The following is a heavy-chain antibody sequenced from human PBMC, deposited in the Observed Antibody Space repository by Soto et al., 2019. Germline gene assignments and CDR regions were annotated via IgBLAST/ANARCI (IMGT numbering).Heavy chain of an antibody. Sequence: EVQLVESGGGLVQPGGSLRLSCAASGFTLSNYWMHWARQAPGKGLVWVSRISSDGSSTNYADSVKGRFTISRDNAKNTLHLQMNSLRAEDTAMYYCATVHYCSSSSCYSYFDSWGQGTLVTVSS. CDR1: GFTLSNYW. CDR2: ISSDGSST. D-gene: IGHD2-2*01. V-gene: IGHV3-74*01. CDR3: ATVHYCSSSSCYSYFDS. J-gene: IGHJ4*02.